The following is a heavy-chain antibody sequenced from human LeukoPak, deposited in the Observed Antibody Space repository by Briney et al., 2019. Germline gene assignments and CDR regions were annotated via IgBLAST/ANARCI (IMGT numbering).Heavy chain of an antibody. CDR3: ARKLYYYDSSGQVPYDAFDI. V-gene: IGHV4-39*01. J-gene: IGHJ3*02. D-gene: IGHD3-22*01. Sequence: PSETLSLTCTVSGGSISSSSYYWGWIRQPPGKGLEWIGSIYYSGSTYYNPSLKSRVTISVDTSKNQFSLKLSSVTAADTAVYYCARKLYYYDSSGQVPYDAFDIWGQGTMVTVSS. CDR2: IYYSGST. CDR1: GGSISSSSYY.